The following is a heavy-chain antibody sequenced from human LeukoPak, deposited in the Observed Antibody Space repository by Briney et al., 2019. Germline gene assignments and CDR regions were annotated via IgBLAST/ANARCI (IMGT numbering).Heavy chain of an antibody. CDR1: GGSFSGYY. D-gene: IGHD3-3*02. V-gene: IGHV4-34*01. J-gene: IGHJ2*01. CDR2: INHSGST. CDR3: ARGRRRQHHPPLGWYFDL. Sequence: SETLSLTCAVYGGSFSGYYWSWIRQPPGKGLEWIGEINHSGSTNYNPPLKSRVTISVDTSKNQFSLKLSSVTAADTAVYYCARGRRRQHHPPLGWYFDLWGRGTLVTVSS.